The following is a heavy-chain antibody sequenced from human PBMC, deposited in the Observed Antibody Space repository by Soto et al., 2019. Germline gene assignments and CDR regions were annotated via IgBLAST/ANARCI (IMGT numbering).Heavy chain of an antibody. V-gene: IGHV4-59*08. J-gene: IGHJ4*02. D-gene: IGHD6-19*01. CDR3: ARLGSSNGWFYFDY. CDR2: IYYSGT. Sequence: SETLSLTCSVSGGSISSYYWSWIRQPPGKGLEWIAYIYYSGTSYNPSLKSRVIISVDTSKNQFSLKLRSVTAADTAVYYCARLGSSNGWFYFDYWGRGTLVTVSS. CDR1: GGSISSYY.